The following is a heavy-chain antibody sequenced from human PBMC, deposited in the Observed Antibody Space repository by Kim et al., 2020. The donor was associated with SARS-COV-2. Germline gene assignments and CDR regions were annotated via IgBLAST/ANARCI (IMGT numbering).Heavy chain of an antibody. V-gene: IGHV4-34*01. Sequence: LRSRVTISVYTSKNQFSLKLSSVTAADTAVYYCARTYYYGSGSYGSWFDPWGQGTLVTVSS. J-gene: IGHJ5*02. CDR3: ARTYYYGSGSYGSWFDP. D-gene: IGHD3-10*01.